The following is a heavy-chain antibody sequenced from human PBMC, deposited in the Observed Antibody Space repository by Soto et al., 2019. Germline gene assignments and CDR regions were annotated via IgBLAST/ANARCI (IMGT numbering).Heavy chain of an antibody. CDR2: IYYSGST. V-gene: IGHV4-61*01. CDR1: GGSVSSGSYY. Sequence: SETLSLTCTVSGGSVSSGSYYWSWIRQPPGKGLEWIGYIYYSGSTNYNPSLKSRVTISVDTSKNQFSLKLSSVTAADTAVYYCARDHYYDSSGYIDYWGQGTLVTVSS. J-gene: IGHJ4*02. CDR3: ARDHYYDSSGYIDY. D-gene: IGHD3-22*01.